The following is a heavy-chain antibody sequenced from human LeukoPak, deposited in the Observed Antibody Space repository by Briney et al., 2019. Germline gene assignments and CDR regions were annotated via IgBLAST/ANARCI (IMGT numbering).Heavy chain of an antibody. D-gene: IGHD2-15*01. CDR2: IIPIFGTA. CDR3: ARVSFCSGSSCYAGHDY. V-gene: IGHV1-69*06. Sequence: SVRVSCTASGGTFTSYAISWVRQAPGQGLEWMGRIIPIFGTANYAQTFKGRVTITADKSTSTAYMDLSSLRSEDTAVYYCARVSFCSGSSCYAGHDYWGQGTLVTVSS. CDR1: GGTFTSYA. J-gene: IGHJ4*02.